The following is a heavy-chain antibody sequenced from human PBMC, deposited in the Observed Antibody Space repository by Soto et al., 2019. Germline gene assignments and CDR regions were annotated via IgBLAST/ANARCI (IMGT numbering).Heavy chain of an antibody. CDR3: ARGRLWSFDF. Sequence: GGSVRLSCAASGFNFRSYDMSWVRQAPGKGLEWLSYISSDSGTIYYADSLKGRFTISRDNSKNSLYLQMNSLTDEDTAVYYCARGRLWSFDFWGQGTLVTVSS. D-gene: IGHD3-10*01. V-gene: IGHV3-48*02. CDR2: ISSDSGTI. CDR1: GFNFRSYD. J-gene: IGHJ4*02.